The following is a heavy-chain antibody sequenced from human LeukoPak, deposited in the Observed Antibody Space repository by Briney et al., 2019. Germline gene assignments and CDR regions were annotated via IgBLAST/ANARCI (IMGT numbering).Heavy chain of an antibody. CDR3: ARVMDYYDGSGYPPPAAADY. Sequence: ASETLSLTCAVYGGSFSSYYWSWIRQPPGKGLEWIGEINHSGSTNYNPSLKSRVTISVDTSKNQFSLKLGSVTAADTAVYYCARVMDYYDGSGYPPPAAADYWGQGTLVTVSS. J-gene: IGHJ4*02. CDR2: INHSGST. V-gene: IGHV4-34*01. D-gene: IGHD3-22*01. CDR1: GGSFSSYY.